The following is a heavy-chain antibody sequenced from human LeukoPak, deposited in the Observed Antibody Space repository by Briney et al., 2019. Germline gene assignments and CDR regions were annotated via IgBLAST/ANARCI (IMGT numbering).Heavy chain of an antibody. V-gene: IGHV3-30*02. J-gene: IGHJ3*02. Sequence: GGSLRLSCAASGLNFSNYGMRWIRQAPGKGLEWVAFIRNDESAKYYEASEKGRFTVSSDNSKDTLYLQMNRRTLDDTAVYYCANEDGTSDIWGQGTMVSVSS. CDR2: IRNDESAK. CDR1: GLNFSNYG. CDR3: ANEDGTSDI.